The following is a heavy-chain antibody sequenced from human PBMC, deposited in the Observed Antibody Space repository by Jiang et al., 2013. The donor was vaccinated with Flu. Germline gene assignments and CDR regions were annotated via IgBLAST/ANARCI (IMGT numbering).Heavy chain of an antibody. CDR2: ISYDGSNK. D-gene: IGHD3-22*01. J-gene: IGHJ4*02. CDR3: AKDREVASYYDSSGYYLWDFDY. CDR1: GFTFSSYG. Sequence: GRSLRLSCAASGFTFSSYGMHWVRQAPGKGLEWVAVISYDGSNKYYADSVKGRFTISRDNSKNTLYLQMNSLRAEDTAVYYCAKDREVASYYDSSGYYLWDFDYWGQGTLVTVSS. V-gene: IGHV3-30*18.